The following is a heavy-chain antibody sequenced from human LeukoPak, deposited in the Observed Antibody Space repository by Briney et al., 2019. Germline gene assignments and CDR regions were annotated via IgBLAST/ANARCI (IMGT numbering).Heavy chain of an antibody. CDR1: GFTFSSYS. J-gene: IGHJ6*02. Sequence: GSLRLSCAASGFTFSSYSMNWVRQAPGKGLEWVSSISSSSSYIYYVDSVKGRFTISRDNAKNSLYLQMNSLRAEDTAVYYCARDPDYGDYGEYGMDVWGQGTTVTVSS. CDR3: ARDPDYGDYGEYGMDV. CDR2: ISSSSSYI. V-gene: IGHV3-21*01. D-gene: IGHD4-17*01.